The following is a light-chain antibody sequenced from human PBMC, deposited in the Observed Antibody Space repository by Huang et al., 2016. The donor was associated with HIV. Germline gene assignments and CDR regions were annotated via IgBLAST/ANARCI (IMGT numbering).Light chain of an antibody. CDR1: QSLLHSNGYNY. V-gene: IGKV2-28*01. Sequence: DIVMTQSPLSLPVTPGEPASISCRSSQSLLHSNGYNYLDLYLQKPGQSPQLLIYWGSNRASGVPDRFSGSGSGTDFTLKISRVEAEDVGVYYCMQALQSPWTFGQGTKVEIK. CDR2: WGS. CDR3: MQALQSPWT. J-gene: IGKJ1*01.